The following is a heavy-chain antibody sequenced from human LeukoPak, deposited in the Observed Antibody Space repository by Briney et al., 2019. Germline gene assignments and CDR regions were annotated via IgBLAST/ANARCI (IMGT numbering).Heavy chain of an antibody. CDR2: IYSGGST. CDR1: GFTVSSNY. Sequence: SGGSLRLSCAASGFTVSSNYMSWVRQAPGKGLEWVSVIYSGGSTYYADSVKGRFTISRDNSKNTLYLQMNSLRAEDTAVYYCAKVQVLAAAEDFDYWGQGTLVTVSS. V-gene: IGHV3-53*01. D-gene: IGHD6-13*01. J-gene: IGHJ4*02. CDR3: AKVQVLAAAEDFDY.